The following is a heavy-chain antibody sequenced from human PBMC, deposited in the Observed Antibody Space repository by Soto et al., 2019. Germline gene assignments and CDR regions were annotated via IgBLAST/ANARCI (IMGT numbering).Heavy chain of an antibody. CDR2: IYYSGST. Sequence: SETLSLTCTVSGGSISSSTHYWGWIRQPPGKGLEWIGSIYYSGSTYYNPSLKSPVTISVDTSKNQFSLKLTSVTAADTAVYYCARQWGAGSGSYHNAVAYWGQGTLVIVSS. J-gene: IGHJ4*02. V-gene: IGHV4-39*01. CDR1: GGSISSSTHY. D-gene: IGHD3-10*01. CDR3: ARQWGAGSGSYHNAVAY.